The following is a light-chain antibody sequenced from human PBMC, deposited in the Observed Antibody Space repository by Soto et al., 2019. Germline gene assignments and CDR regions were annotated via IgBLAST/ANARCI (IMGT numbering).Light chain of an antibody. Sequence: DIVMTQSPLSLPVTPGEPASISCRSSQTRQNSSGYNLFDWYLQKPGQSPQLMNYLASNRASGVADRFSGSGSGTDFTLEISRVEAEDVGVYYCMQSLQTWTFGQGTKVDIK. J-gene: IGKJ1*01. CDR1: QTRQNSSGYNL. CDR2: LAS. CDR3: MQSLQTWT. V-gene: IGKV2-28*01.